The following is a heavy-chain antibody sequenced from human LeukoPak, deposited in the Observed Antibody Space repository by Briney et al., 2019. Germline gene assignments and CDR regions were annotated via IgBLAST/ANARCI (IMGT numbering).Heavy chain of an antibody. CDR1: CYSISSNNW. CDR2: IYTSGST. Sequence: ETLSLTCAVSCYSISSNNWWGWIRQPPGKGLEWIGRIYTSGSTNYNPSLKSRVTMSVDTSKNQFSLKLISVTAADTAVYYCARAYSSSWYYFDYWGQGTLVTVSS. CDR3: ARAYSSSWYYFDY. J-gene: IGHJ4*02. D-gene: IGHD6-13*01. V-gene: IGHV4-28*03.